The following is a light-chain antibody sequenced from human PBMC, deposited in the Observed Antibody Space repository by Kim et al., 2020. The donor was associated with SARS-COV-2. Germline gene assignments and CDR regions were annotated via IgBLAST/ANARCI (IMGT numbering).Light chain of an antibody. J-gene: IGKJ1*01. Sequence: EIVLTQSPGTLSLSPGERATLSCRASQSVSSSYLAWYQQKPGQAPRLLIYGASSRATGIPDRFSGSGSGTDFTLTISRLEPEDFAVYYWQKYGSSPWTFGQGTKVDIK. V-gene: IGKV3-20*01. CDR3: QKYGSSPWT. CDR1: QSVSSSY. CDR2: GAS.